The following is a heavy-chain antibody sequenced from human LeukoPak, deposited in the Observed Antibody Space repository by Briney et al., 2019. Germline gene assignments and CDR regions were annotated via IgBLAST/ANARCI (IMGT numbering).Heavy chain of an antibody. J-gene: IGHJ4*02. Sequence: SGPTLVKPTQTLTLTCTFSGFSLSTSGVGVGWIRQPPGKALEWLALIYWDDDKRYSPSLKSRLTITKDTSKNQEVLTMTNMDPVDTATYYCAHMSYYDFWSGYFDYWGQGTLVTVSS. CDR2: IYWDDDK. CDR3: AHMSYYDFWSGYFDY. V-gene: IGHV2-5*02. CDR1: GFSLSTSGVG. D-gene: IGHD3-3*01.